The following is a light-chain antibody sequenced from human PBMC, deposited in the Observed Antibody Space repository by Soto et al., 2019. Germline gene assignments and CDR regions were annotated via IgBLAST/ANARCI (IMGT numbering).Light chain of an antibody. CDR3: QTWGTGIQV. J-gene: IGLJ2*01. Sequence: QLVLTQSPSASASLGASVKLTCTLISGHSSYAIAWHQQQPEKGPRYLMKLNSDGSHSKGDGIPDRFSGSSSGAERYLTISSLQSEDEADYYCQTWGTGIQVFGGRTQLTVL. V-gene: IGLV4-69*01. CDR2: LNSDGSH. CDR1: SGHSSYA.